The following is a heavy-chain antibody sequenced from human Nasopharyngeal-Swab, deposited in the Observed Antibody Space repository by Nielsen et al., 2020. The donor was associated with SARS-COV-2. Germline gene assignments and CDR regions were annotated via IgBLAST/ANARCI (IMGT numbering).Heavy chain of an antibody. CDR1: GFTFGDYV. CDR2: IRSKAYGGTT. V-gene: IGHV3-49*03. D-gene: IGHD3-3*01. CDR3: TRGSRYYPDYYFGMDV. Sequence: GGSLRLACTASGFTFGDYVMTWFRQAPGKGLEWVGFIRSKAYGGTTEYAASVKGRFSISRDDSKRIAYLQMNSLKTEDPAVYYCTRGSRYYPDYYFGMDVWGQGTTVTVSS. J-gene: IGHJ6*02.